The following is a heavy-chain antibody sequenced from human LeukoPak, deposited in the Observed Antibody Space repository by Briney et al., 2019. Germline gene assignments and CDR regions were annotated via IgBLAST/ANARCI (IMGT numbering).Heavy chain of an antibody. J-gene: IGHJ5*02. D-gene: IGHD3-10*01. CDR1: GYTFTSYA. CDR2: INAGKGNT. Sequence: ASVKVSCKASGYTFTSYAMHWVRQAPGQRLEGMGWINAGKGNTKYSQKFQGRVTITRDTPASTAYMALSSLRSEDTAVYYCAREPRRFGELLGFDPWGQGTLVTVSS. V-gene: IGHV1-3*01. CDR3: AREPRRFGELLGFDP.